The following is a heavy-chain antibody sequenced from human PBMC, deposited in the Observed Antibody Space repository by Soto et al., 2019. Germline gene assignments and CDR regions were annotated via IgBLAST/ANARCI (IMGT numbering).Heavy chain of an antibody. CDR2: MHTSGST. V-gene: IGHV4-4*07. CDR3: VRASLPKAHFDS. CDR1: GGSIRGYY. J-gene: IGHJ4*02. Sequence: PSGALSVTCTVSGGSIRGYYWSWIRQSAGMGLEWIGRMHTSGSTNYNPSLKSRVTFSVDMSKNQISLKLTSVTAADTALYYCVRASLPKAHFDSWGRGTLVTVSS.